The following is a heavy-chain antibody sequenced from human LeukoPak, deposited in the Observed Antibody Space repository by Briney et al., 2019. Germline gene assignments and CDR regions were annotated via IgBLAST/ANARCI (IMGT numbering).Heavy chain of an antibody. D-gene: IGHD3-9*01. J-gene: IGHJ5*02. CDR1: GFTFSSYS. CDR3: ARDQRPVLRYFDWLLKENWFDP. CDR2: ISSSSSYI. Sequence: GGSLRLSCAASGFTFSSYSINWVRQAPGKGLEWVSSISSSSSYIYYADSVKGRFTISRDNAKNSLYLQMNSLRAEDTAVYYCARDQRPVLRYFDWLLKENWFDPWGQGTLVTVSS. V-gene: IGHV3-21*01.